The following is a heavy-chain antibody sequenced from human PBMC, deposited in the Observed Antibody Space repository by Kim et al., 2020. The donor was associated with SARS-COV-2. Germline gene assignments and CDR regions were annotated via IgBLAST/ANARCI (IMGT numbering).Heavy chain of an antibody. CDR3: ARGWNDGLDSFDY. V-gene: IGHV1-69*13. J-gene: IGHJ4*02. CDR1: GGTFSSYA. CDR2: IIPIFGTA. Sequence: SVKVSCKASGGTFSSYAISWVRQAPGQGLEWMGGIIPIFGTANYAQKFQGRVTITADESTSTAYMELSSLRSEDTAVYYCARGWNDGLDSFDYWGQGTLVTVSS. D-gene: IGHD1-1*01.